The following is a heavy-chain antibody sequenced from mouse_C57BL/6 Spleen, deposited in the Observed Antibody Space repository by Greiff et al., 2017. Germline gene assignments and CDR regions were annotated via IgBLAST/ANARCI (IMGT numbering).Heavy chain of an antibody. CDR3: AVNWDGDY. J-gene: IGHJ2*01. D-gene: IGHD4-1*01. CDR2: IYPGDGDT. Sequence: QVQLKESGPELVKPGASVKISCKASGYAFSSSWMNWVKQRPGKGLEWIGRIYPGDGDTNYNGKFKGKATLTADKSSSTAYMQLSSLTSEDSAVYFCAVNWDGDYWGQGTTLTVSS. V-gene: IGHV1-82*01. CDR1: GYAFSSSW.